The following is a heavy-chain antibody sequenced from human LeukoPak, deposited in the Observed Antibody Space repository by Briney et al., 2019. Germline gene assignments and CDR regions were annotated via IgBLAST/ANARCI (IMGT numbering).Heavy chain of an antibody. D-gene: IGHD3-3*01. Sequence: GGSLRLSCAASGFTVSRNYMTWVRQAPGKGLEWVSAISDSGGSTYYADSVKGRFTISRDNSKNTLYLQMNSLRAEDTAVYYCAKEGRFLEWSDAFDYWGQGTLVTVSS. V-gene: IGHV3-23*01. CDR2: ISDSGGST. CDR3: AKEGRFLEWSDAFDY. J-gene: IGHJ4*02. CDR1: GFTVSRNY.